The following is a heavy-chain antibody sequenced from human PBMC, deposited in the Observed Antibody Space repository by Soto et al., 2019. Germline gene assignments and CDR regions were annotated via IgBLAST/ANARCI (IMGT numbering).Heavy chain of an antibody. V-gene: IGHV3-7*01. D-gene: IGHD6-13*01. CDR3: SRPYSSSRYFDP. CDR1: GFTFSKSW. Sequence: GGSLRLSCVASGFTFSKSWMNWVRQAPGKGLQWVANINQDGSEKSYVDSVKGRFTISRDNARNSLFLQMDSLGADDTAVYFCSRPYSSSRYFDPWGQGTLVTVSS. CDR2: INQDGSEK. J-gene: IGHJ5*02.